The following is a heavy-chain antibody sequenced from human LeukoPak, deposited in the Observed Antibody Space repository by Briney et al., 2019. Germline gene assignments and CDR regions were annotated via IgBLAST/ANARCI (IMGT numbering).Heavy chain of an antibody. CDR2: IKEDGSEK. J-gene: IGHJ4*02. D-gene: IGHD4-11*01. CDR3: TRDSDYSNYD. V-gene: IGHV3-7*01. Sequence: GGSLRLSCVASGFRFSSDWMSWVRQAPGKGLEWVANIKEDGSEKYYVDSVKGRFTISRDNAKNSPYLQMNSLRAEDTAVYYCTRDSDYSNYDWGQGTLVTVSS. CDR1: GFRFSSDW.